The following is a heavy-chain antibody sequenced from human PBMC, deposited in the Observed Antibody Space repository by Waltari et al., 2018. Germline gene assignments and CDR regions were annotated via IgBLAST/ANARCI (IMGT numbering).Heavy chain of an antibody. D-gene: IGHD6-6*01. CDR1: GFTFDDYA. Sequence: EVQLVESGGGLVQPGRSLRLSCAASGFTFDDYAMHWVRQAPGKGREWVSGISWNSGSIGYADSVKGRFTISRDHAKNSLYLQMNSLRAEVTALYYCAKDSSSSPRGGFDYWGQGTLVTVSS. V-gene: IGHV3-9*01. J-gene: IGHJ4*02. CDR3: AKDSSSSPRGGFDY. CDR2: ISWNSGSI.